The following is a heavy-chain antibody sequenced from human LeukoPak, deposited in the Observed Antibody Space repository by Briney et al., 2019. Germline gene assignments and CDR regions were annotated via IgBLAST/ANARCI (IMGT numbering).Heavy chain of an antibody. J-gene: IGHJ3*02. D-gene: IGHD3-10*01. CDR2: INLSAGST. CDR3: ARAYGSGLAFDI. CDR1: GCTFTNYY. Sequence: ASVKVSCKASGCTFTNYYMHWVRQAPGQGLEWMGIINLSAGSTSYAQKFQGRVTMTRDTSTSTVYMELRSLRSDDTAAYYCARAYGSGLAFDIWGQGTMVTVSS. V-gene: IGHV1-46*01.